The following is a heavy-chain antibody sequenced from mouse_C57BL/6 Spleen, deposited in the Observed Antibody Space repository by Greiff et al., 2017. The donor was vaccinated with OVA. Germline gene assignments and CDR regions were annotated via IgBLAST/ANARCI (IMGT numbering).Heavy chain of an antibody. D-gene: IGHD1-1*01. Sequence: EVKVVESGGGLVQPGGSLSLSCAASGFTFTDYYMSWVRQPPGKALEWLGFIRNKANGYTTEYSASVKGRFTISRDNSQSILYLQMNALRAEDSATYYCASLYYGSSHWYFDVWGTGTTVTVSS. CDR3: ASLYYGSSHWYFDV. CDR2: IRNKANGYTT. V-gene: IGHV7-3*01. CDR1: GFTFTDYY. J-gene: IGHJ1*03.